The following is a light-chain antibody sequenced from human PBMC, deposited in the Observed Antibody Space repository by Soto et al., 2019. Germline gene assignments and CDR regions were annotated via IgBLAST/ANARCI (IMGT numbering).Light chain of an antibody. V-gene: IGLV2-8*01. CDR3: SSYAGSNNLVV. J-gene: IGLJ1*01. CDR2: EVS. Sequence: QSALTQPPSASGSPGQSVTISCTGTSSDVGGYNYVSWYQQHPGKAPKRMIYEVSKRPSGVPDRFSGSKSGNTASLTVSGLQAEDESDYYCSSYAGSNNLVVFGTGTKLTVL. CDR1: SSDVGGYNY.